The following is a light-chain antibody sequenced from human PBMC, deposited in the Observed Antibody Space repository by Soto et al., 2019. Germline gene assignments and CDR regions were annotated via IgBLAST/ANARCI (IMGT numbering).Light chain of an antibody. Sequence: QPVLTQPPSASGTPGQRVTISCSGSSSNIGSNYVYSYQQLPGTAPKLLIYRNNQRPSGVPDRFSGSKSGTSASLAISGLRSEDEADYYCAAWDDSLSGVVFGGGTKLTVL. CDR1: SSNIGSNY. J-gene: IGLJ3*02. CDR2: RNN. CDR3: AAWDDSLSGVV. V-gene: IGLV1-47*01.